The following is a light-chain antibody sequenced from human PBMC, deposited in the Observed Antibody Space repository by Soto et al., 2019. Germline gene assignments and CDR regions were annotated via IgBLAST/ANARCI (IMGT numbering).Light chain of an antibody. CDR3: QQSFGFPFA. CDR1: QSIRNY. J-gene: IGKJ3*01. V-gene: IGKV1-39*01. CDR2: AAS. Sequence: DIQMTQSPPSRSASVGDRVTITCRASQSIRNYLNWYQQKPGKAPKLLISAASGLQSGVPSRFSGSGSGTDFTLTISDLQPDDFATYYCQQSFGFPFAFGPGTKVDIK.